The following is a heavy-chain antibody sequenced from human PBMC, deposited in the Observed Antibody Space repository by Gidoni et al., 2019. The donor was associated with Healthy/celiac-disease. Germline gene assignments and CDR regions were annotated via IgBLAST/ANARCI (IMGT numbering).Heavy chain of an antibody. V-gene: IGHV4-31*03. J-gene: IGHJ4*02. Sequence: QVQLQESGQGLEKTAQTLALTCTVSGGSISSGGYYWSWIRQHPGKGLEWIGYIYYSGSTYYNPSLTSRVTISVDTSKNQFSLKLSSVTAADTAVYYCARGAARPAYYFDYWGQGTLVTVSS. CDR3: ARGAARPAYYFDY. CDR1: GGSISSGGYY. CDR2: IYYSGST. D-gene: IGHD6-6*01.